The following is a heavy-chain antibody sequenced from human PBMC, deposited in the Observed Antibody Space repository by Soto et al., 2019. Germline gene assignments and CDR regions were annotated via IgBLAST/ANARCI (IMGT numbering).Heavy chain of an antibody. J-gene: IGHJ1*01. CDR3: AEDGPRRTSGYVCDY. CDR1: GLNFSTYA. CDR2: VRASGLNT. Sequence: LCCAASGLNFSTYAMAWVRQEKGTGLEWVSVVRASGLNTDYVDAVKGRFYISRDNTKNTVSQHMNSPRADDTAFYYFAEDGPRRTSGYVCDYWRQGTPDIVTS. D-gene: IGHD5-18*01. V-gene: IGHV3-23*01.